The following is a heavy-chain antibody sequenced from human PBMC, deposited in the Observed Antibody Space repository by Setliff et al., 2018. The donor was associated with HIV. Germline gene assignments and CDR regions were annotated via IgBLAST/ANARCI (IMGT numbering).Heavy chain of an antibody. V-gene: IGHV1-8*02. D-gene: IGHD3-22*01. J-gene: IGHJ4*02. CDR3: ARSSDYYDSSGYYYRFDY. CDR1: GYTFTTYD. CDR2: MNPNSGNT. Sequence: ASVKVSCKASGYTFTTYDINWVRQATGQGLEWMGWMNPNSGNTGYAERFQGRVTMTRDTSISTVYMELTSLRSEDMAVYYCARSSDYYDSSGYYYRFDYWGQGTLVTVSS.